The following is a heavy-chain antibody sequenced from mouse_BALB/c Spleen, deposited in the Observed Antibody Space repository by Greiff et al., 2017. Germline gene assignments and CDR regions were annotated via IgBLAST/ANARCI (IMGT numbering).Heavy chain of an antibody. V-gene: IGHV5-17*02. D-gene: IGHD2-1*01. J-gene: IGHJ3*01. CDR3: ARSYGNYGFAY. CDR2: ISSGSSTI. Sequence: EGHLVESGGGLVQPGGSRKLSCAASGFTFSSFGMHWVRQAPEKGLEWVAYISSGSSTIYYADTVKGRFTISRDNPKNTLFLQMTSLRSEDTAMYYCARSYGNYGFAYWGQGTLVTVSA. CDR1: GFTFSSFG.